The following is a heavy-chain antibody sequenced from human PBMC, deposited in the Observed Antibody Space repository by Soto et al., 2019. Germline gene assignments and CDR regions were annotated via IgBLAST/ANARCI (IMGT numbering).Heavy chain of an antibody. V-gene: IGHV1-18*04. Sequence: ASVKVSCKASGYTFTSYGISWVRQAPGQGLEWMGWISAYHGNTNYAQKLQGRVTMTTDTSTSTAYMELRSLRSDDTAVYYCARDSRSKTYYYGSGSYHQSDYWG. J-gene: IGHJ4*01. CDR3: ARDSRSKTYYYGSGSYHQSDY. D-gene: IGHD3-10*01. CDR2: ISAYHGNT. CDR1: GYTFTSYG.